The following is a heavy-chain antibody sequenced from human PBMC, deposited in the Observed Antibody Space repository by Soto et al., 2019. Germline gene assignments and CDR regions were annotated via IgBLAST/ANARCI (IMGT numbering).Heavy chain of an antibody. V-gene: IGHV1-69*13. CDR3: AVSLYGGVLHYDYRMDV. D-gene: IGHD3-10*01. CDR2: IIPMFGSA. J-gene: IGHJ6*02. Sequence: SVKVSCKASGGSFSSFAFSWVRQAPGQGLEWMGGIIPMFGSANYAQEFLGRVTFTADDSKSTAYMETSGLTFEDTAFYYCAVSLYGGVLHYDYRMDVWGPGTSVTVSS. CDR1: GGSFSSFA.